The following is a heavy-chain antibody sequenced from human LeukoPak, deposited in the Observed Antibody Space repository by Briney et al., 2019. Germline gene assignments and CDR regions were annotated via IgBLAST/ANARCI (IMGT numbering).Heavy chain of an antibody. J-gene: IGHJ4*02. D-gene: IGHD7-27*01. V-gene: IGHV4-59*08. CDR2: IYYSGST. CDR1: GGSISGYY. Sequence: PSETLSLTCTVSGGSISGYYWSWIRQPPGKGLEWIGYIYYSGSTNYNPSLRSRVTISVDTSKNQFSLKLSSVTAADTAVYYCARSPLHWEDPVWGQGTVVTVSS. CDR3: ARSPLHWEDPV.